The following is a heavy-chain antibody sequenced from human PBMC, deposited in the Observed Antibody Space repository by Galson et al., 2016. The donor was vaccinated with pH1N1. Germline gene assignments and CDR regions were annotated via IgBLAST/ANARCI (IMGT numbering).Heavy chain of an antibody. D-gene: IGHD2-2*01. J-gene: IGHJ6*03. CDR2: FNPETGET. V-gene: IGHV1-24*01. CDR3: ATGYRCTRTNCYGYYYHYMVV. CDR1: GYTFTELS. Sequence: SVKVSCKASGYTFTELSMNWVRQAPGKGLEWMGGFNPETGETMYAQNFQGRIIMTEDIPTETAYMEMTNLRPDDTAVYYCATGYRCTRTNCYGYYYHYMVVWGRGAAITVSS.